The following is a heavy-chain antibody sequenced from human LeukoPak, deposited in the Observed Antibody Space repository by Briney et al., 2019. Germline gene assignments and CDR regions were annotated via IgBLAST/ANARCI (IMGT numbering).Heavy chain of an antibody. J-gene: IGHJ4*02. Sequence: ASVKVSCKASGDTFSSYAISWVRQAPGQGLEWMGGIIPIFGTANYAQKFQGRVTITADKSTSTAYMELSSLRSEDTAVYYCARGFRHSGYYLYYFDYWGQGTLVTVSS. D-gene: IGHD3-22*01. V-gene: IGHV1-69*06. CDR3: ARGFRHSGYYLYYFDY. CDR2: IIPIFGTA. CDR1: GDTFSSYA.